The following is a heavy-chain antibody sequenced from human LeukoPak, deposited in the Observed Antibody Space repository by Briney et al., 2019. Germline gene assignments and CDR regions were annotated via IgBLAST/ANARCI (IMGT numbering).Heavy chain of an antibody. V-gene: IGHV4-30-4*01. D-gene: IGHD2-2*01. CDR3: AREGCSSTSCYDY. CDR1: GGSISSGDYY. Sequence: SETLSLTCTVSGGSISSGDYYWSWIRQPPGKGLEWIGYIYYSGSTYYNPSLKSRVTISVDTSKNQFSLKLSSVTAADTAVYYCAREGCSSTSCYDYWGQGTLVTVSS. J-gene: IGHJ4*02. CDR2: IYYSGST.